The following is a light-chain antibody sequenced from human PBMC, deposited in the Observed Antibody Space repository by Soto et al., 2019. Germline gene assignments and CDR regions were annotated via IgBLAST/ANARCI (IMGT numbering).Light chain of an antibody. Sequence: EIQVSQFPSTQFISVADRIAILCRASQGISSWMAWYQQKPGKAPKLLIYKASSLESGVPSRFSGSGSGTEFTLTISSLQPYDFATYYCQQYNSYSFGQGTKVDNK. CDR1: QGISSW. J-gene: IGKJ1*01. CDR3: QQYNSYS. CDR2: KAS. V-gene: IGKV1-5*03.